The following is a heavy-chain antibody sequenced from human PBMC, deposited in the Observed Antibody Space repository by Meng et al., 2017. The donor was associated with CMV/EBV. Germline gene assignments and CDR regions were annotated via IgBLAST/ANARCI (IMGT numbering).Heavy chain of an antibody. D-gene: IGHD6-13*01. Sequence: ASVQVSCKASGYSFTGYYFLWVRQAPGQGLEWMGWINPNSGGTNYAQKFQGRVTMTRDTSISTAYMELSRLRSDDTAVYYCARVIAAAGTRTPGYYGMDVWGQGTTVTVSS. CDR3: ARVIAAAGTRTPGYYGMDV. V-gene: IGHV1-2*02. J-gene: IGHJ6*02. CDR1: GYSFTGYY. CDR2: INPNSGGT.